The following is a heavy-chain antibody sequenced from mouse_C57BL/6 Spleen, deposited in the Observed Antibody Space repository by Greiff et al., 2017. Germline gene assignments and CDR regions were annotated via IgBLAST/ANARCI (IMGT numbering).Heavy chain of an antibody. CDR3: ASYGSSYDDVDY. J-gene: IGHJ2*01. Sequence: QVQLKESGPGLVQPSQSLSITCTVSGFSLPSYGVHWVRQSPGKGLEWLGVIWSGGSTDYNAAFISRLSISKDNSKSQVFFKMNSLQADDTAIYFCASYGSSYDDVDYGGQGTTLTVSS. CDR1: GFSLPSYG. V-gene: IGHV2-2*01. D-gene: IGHD1-1*01. CDR2: IWSGGST.